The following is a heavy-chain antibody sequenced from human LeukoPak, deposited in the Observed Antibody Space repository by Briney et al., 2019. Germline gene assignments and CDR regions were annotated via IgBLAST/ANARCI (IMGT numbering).Heavy chain of an antibody. CDR3: ARVNHGYGPDY. CDR1: GFIFSNYY. CDR2: ISSTSSHM. J-gene: IGHJ4*02. V-gene: IGHV3-21*01. D-gene: IGHD1-14*01. Sequence: GGSLRLSCATSGFIFSNYYMSWVRQAPGKGLEWVSSISSTSSHMYYADSVKGQFTISRDNAKNSLYLQVNSLKSEDTAVYYCARVNHGYGPDYWGQGTLVTVSS.